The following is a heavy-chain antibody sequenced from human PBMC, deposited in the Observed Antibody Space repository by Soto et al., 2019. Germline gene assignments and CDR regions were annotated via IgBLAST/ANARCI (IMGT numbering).Heavy chain of an antibody. J-gene: IGHJ5*02. Sequence: QLQLQESGPGLVKPSETLSLTCTVSGDSISSNSVYWGWIRQPPGEGLEWIGNIYYSGNTYNNPSLKSRVTISVDTAKEQFHRRRSSVTAADTAMYYCARFKGWQQVVRGNWFDPWGQGTLVTVSS. CDR2: IYYSGNT. CDR1: GDSISSNSVY. CDR3: ARFKGWQQVVRGNWFDP. D-gene: IGHD6-13*01. V-gene: IGHV4-39*01.